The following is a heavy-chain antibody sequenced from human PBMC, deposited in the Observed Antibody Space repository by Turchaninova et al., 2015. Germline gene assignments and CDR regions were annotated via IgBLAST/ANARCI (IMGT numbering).Heavy chain of an antibody. D-gene: IGHD3-22*01. CDR2: INPQSGNT. CDR3: AKTMIQGTRGHFDY. J-gene: IGHJ4*02. CDR1: GSSFTDYY. Sequence: QVQLVQSGAEVKKPGASVKVSCKASGSSFTDYYIHWVRQAPGQGLEWVGRINPQSGNTNFGKKFEARDTRTRDTSSRNAYMGLNGLRSDDTAIYYCAKTMIQGTRGHFDYWGQGTLVTISS. V-gene: IGHV1-2*06.